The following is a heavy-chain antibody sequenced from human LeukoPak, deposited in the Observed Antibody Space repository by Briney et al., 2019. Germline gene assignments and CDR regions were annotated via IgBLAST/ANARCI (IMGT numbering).Heavy chain of an antibody. V-gene: IGHV4-61*08. CDR1: GGSISSGGYY. Sequence: SETLSLTCAVSGGSISSGGYYWSWIRQPPGKGLEWIGYIYYSGSTNYNPSLKSRVTISVDTSKNQFSLKLSSVTAADTAVYYCARTYGSGPVDYWGQGTLVTVSS. D-gene: IGHD6-19*01. J-gene: IGHJ4*02. CDR3: ARTYGSGPVDY. CDR2: IYYSGST.